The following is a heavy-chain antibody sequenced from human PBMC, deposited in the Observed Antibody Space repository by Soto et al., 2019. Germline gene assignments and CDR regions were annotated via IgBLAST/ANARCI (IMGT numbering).Heavy chain of an antibody. J-gene: IGHJ6*02. D-gene: IGHD2-21*02. CDR2: IGTRSDV. CDR1: GFTFSSYS. Sequence: SLRLSCAASGFTFSSYSIHWVCQAPGKGLEWVSSIGTRSDVYYADSVKGRFTVSRDNAKNSMALQMNSLRAEDTGVYYCAREETAWPLAYGLDVCGQGTTVTVSS. V-gene: IGHV3-21*01. CDR3: AREETAWPLAYGLDV.